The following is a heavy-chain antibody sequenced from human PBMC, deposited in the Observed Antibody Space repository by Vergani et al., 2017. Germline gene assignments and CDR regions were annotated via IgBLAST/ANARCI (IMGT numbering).Heavy chain of an antibody. V-gene: IGHV4-61*02. CDR2: IHTSGST. D-gene: IGHD3-10*01. CDR1: GGSINSHNYY. CDR3: ARGGLPDAFDI. Sequence: QVQLQESGPGLVKPSQTLSLTCTVSGGSINSHNYYWSWIRQPAGKGLEWIGRIHTSGSTNYNPSLKSRVTMSEDTSKNQFSLKLRSVTAADTAAYFCARGGLPDAFDIWGQGTLVTVSS. J-gene: IGHJ3*02.